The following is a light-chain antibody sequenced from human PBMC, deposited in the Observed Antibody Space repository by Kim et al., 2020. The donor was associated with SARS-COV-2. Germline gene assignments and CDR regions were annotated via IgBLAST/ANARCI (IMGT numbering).Light chain of an antibody. Sequence: LSPGERATLSCRASKSVGSSLLAWYQQKPGQAPRLLIYEAFKRVAGIPDRFSGSGCGTDFTLTISRPAHEDFAMYYCQQYGSSPYSFGQGTKLEI. CDR1: KSVGSSL. J-gene: IGKJ2*03. CDR2: EAF. V-gene: IGKV3-20*01. CDR3: QQYGSSPYS.